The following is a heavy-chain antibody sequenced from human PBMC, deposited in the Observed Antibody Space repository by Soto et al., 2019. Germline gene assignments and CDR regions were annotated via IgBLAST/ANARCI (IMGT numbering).Heavy chain of an antibody. CDR1: GFTFSSYA. D-gene: IGHD5-12*01. J-gene: IGHJ6*03. CDR3: ARDSGYDYYYYYYMDV. Sequence: EVQLVESGGGLVQPGGSLRLSCAASGFTFSSYAMHWVRQAPGKGLEYVSAISSNGGSTYYANSVKGRFTISRDNSKNTLYLQMGSLRAEDMAVYYCARDSGYDYYYYYYMDVWGKGTTVTVSS. V-gene: IGHV3-64*01. CDR2: ISSNGGST.